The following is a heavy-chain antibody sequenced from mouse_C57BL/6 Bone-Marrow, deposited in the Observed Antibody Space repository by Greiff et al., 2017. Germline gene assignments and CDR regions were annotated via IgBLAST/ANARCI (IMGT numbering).Heavy chain of an antibody. D-gene: IGHD3-2*02. Sequence: VQLQQSGAELARPGASVKLSCKASGYTFTDYGISWVKQRTGQGLEWIGEIYPRSGNTYYNEKFKGKATLTADKSSSTAYMKLRSLTFEDSAVYFCARYQRAQATSWFAYWGQGTLVTVSA. J-gene: IGHJ3*01. CDR2: IYPRSGNT. V-gene: IGHV1-81*01. CDR3: ARYQRAQATSWFAY. CDR1: GYTFTDYG.